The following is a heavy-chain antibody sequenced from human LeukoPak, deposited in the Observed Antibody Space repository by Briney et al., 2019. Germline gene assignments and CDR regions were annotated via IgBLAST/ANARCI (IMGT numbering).Heavy chain of an antibody. CDR2: ISGSGGST. D-gene: IGHD6-19*01. J-gene: IGHJ3*02. V-gene: IGHV3-23*01. CDR1: GFTFSSYA. CDR3: ARDRPSSGWYFDAFDI. Sequence: PAGSLRLSCAASGFTFSSYAMSWVRQAPGKGLEWVSAISGSGGSTYYADSVKGRFTISRDNSKNTLYLQMNSLRAEDTAVYYCARDRPSSGWYFDAFDIWGQGTMVTVSS.